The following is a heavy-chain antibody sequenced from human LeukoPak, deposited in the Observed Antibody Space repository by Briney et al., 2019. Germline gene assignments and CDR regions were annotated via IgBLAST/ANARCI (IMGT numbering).Heavy chain of an antibody. J-gene: IGHJ5*02. V-gene: IGHV4-39*01. CDR2: IDYSGSP. CDR3: ARQHKYGGNALDP. Sequence: KPSETLSLGCTVSGGSTTSTSYNWGWIRQPPGKGLEWIASIDYSGSPYYTPSLKSRVTISVDASKNQFSLKLSSVTAADTAVYYCARQHKYGGNALDPWGQGTLVTVSS. D-gene: IGHD4-23*01. CDR1: GGSTTSTSYN.